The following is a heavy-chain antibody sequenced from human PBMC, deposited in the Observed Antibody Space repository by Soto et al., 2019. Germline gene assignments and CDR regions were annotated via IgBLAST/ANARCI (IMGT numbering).Heavy chain of an antibody. CDR3: AKDNGYDYYDSSGLDF. D-gene: IGHD3-22*01. V-gene: IGHV3-23*01. J-gene: IGHJ4*02. CDR1: GFTFSSFA. CDR2: ISGGGGGT. Sequence: EVQVLESGGGLIQPGGSLRLSCAVSGFTFSSFAMSWVRQAPGKGLEWVSAISGGGGGTYYADSVKGRFSISRDNSKNTVYLQINSPRVEDTAFYYCAKDNGYDYYDSSGLDFWGQGTLVTVSS.